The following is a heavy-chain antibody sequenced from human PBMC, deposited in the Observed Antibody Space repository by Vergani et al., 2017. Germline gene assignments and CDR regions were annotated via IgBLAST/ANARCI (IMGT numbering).Heavy chain of an antibody. Sequence: QVQLQESGPGLVKPSETPYLTCTVPNDSISRGYFWGWIRRPPGKGLEWIASFHHTGMTYNNPSLKSRVTISVDTSRNLISLELNSVTAADTALYYCARHGGAGNFCHLFHSWGQGTLVTVSS. V-gene: IGHV4-38-2*02. J-gene: IGHJ4*02. CDR1: NDSISRGYF. D-gene: IGHD3-3*01. CDR2: FHHTGMT. CDR3: ARHGGAGNFCHLFHS.